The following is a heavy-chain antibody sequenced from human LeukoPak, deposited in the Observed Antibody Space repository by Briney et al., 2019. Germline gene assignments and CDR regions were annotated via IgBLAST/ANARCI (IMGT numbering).Heavy chain of an antibody. V-gene: IGHV1-2*02. CDR2: INPNSGGT. J-gene: IGHJ4*02. CDR3: ARVGGSYWYYFDY. Sequence: ASVKVSSKASGYTFTGYYMHWVREAPGQGLEWMGWINPNSGGTNYAQKFQGRVTMTRDTSISTAYMELSRLRSDDTAVYYCARVGGSYWYYFDYWGQGTLVTVSS. CDR1: GYTFTGYY. D-gene: IGHD1-26*01.